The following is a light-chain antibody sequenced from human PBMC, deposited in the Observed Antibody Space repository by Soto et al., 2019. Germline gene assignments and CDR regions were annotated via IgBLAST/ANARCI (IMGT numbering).Light chain of an antibody. CDR3: SSYSSSTTLV. Sequence: QSVLTQPASVSGSPGQSITISCTGGSSDLGSYNFVSWYQQHPGKAPKLMIYDVRDRPSGVSHRFSGSKSCNTASLTISGLQAEDEANYFCSSYSSSTTLVFGGGTKVTVL. V-gene: IGLV2-14*01. CDR2: DVR. J-gene: IGLJ2*01. CDR1: SSDLGSYNF.